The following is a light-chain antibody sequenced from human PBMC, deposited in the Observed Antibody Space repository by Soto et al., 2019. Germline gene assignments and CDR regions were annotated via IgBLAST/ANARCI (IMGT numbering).Light chain of an antibody. CDR2: GAS. V-gene: IGKV3D-20*02. J-gene: IGKJ4*01. Sequence: EIVLTQSPGTLSLSPGERATLSCRASQSVSNNYLAWYQQKPGQAPRLLIYGASNRATGIPDRFSGSGSGTDFTLTISSLEPEDFAVYYCQQRNNWPPVTFGGGTKVDIK. CDR3: QQRNNWPPVT. CDR1: QSVSNNY.